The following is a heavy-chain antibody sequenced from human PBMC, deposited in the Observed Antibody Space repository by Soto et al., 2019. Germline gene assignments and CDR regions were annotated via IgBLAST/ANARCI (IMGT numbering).Heavy chain of an antibody. CDR3: VRGGNLDQ. CDR2: MNPDRDKR. J-gene: IGHJ4*02. CDR1: GYTFTRYD. Sequence: QVQLVQSGAELKKPGASVRVSCKASGYTFTRYDVHWVRQATGQGLEWMGWMNPDRDKRGYAQKFQGRVNLTVQTSTRTVYMDLSSLNSEDSAVYCCVRGGNLDQWGPGTLVTVSS. V-gene: IGHV1-8*01.